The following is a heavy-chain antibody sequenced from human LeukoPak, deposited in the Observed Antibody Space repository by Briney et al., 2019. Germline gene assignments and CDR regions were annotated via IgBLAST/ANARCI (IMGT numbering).Heavy chain of an antibody. CDR1: GYTFSNYH. D-gene: IGHD5-24*01. J-gene: IGHJ4*02. CDR3: AREEASDGSTGYYFDY. V-gene: IGHV1-46*01. CDR2: INPRYGST. Sequence: ASVKVSCKASGYTFSNYHIHWVRQAPGQGIEWMGIINPRYGSTTYAQNFQGRVTMTRDMSTSTVYMELSSLRSEDTAVYYCAREEASDGSTGYYFDYWGQGTLLTVSS.